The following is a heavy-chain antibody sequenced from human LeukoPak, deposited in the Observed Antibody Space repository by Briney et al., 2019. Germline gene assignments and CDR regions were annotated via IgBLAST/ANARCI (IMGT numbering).Heavy chain of an antibody. V-gene: IGHV1-2*02. J-gene: IGHJ5*02. CDR1: GYTFTGYY. D-gene: IGHD5/OR15-5a*01. CDR3: ARLRVGRLRGNNWFDP. Sequence: ASVKVSCKASGYTFTGYYMHWVRQAPGQGLEWMGWINPNSGGTNYAQKFQGRVTMTGDTSISTAYMELSRLRSDDTAVYYCARLRVGRLRGNNWFDPWGQGTLVTVSS. CDR2: INPNSGGT.